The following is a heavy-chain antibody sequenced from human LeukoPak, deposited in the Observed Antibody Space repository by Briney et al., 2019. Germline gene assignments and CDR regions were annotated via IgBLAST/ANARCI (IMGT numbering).Heavy chain of an antibody. CDR3: AKGGYSYGPYNWFDP. V-gene: IGHV1-69*13. CDR1: GGTFSSYA. D-gene: IGHD5-18*01. CDR2: IIPIFGTA. Sequence: ASVKVSCKASGGTFSSYAISWVRQAPGQGLEWMGGIIPIFGTANYAQKFQGRVTITADESTSTAYMELSSLRSEDTAVYYCAKGGYSYGPYNWFDPWGQGTLVTVSS. J-gene: IGHJ5*02.